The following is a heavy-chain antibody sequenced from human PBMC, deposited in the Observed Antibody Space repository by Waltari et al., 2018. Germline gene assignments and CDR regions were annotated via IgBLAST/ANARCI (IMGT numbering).Heavy chain of an antibody. CDR1: GYTFTGYY. V-gene: IGHV1-2*06. Sequence: QVQLVQSGAEVKKPGASVKVSCKASGYTFTGYYMHWVRQAPGQGLEWMGRINPNSGGTNYAQKFQGRVTITADKSTSTAYMELSSLRSEDTAVYYCARGSVVPAAGFSWFDPWGQGTLVTVSS. CDR2: INPNSGGT. CDR3: ARGSVVPAAGFSWFDP. D-gene: IGHD2-2*01. J-gene: IGHJ5*02.